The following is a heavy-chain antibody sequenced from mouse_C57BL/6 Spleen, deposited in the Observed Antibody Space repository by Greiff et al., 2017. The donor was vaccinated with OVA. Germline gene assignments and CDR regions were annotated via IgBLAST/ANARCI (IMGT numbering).Heavy chain of an antibody. CDR2: ISSGSSTI. J-gene: IGHJ3*01. CDR1: GFTFSDYG. D-gene: IGHD1-1*01. CDR3: ATYGSRSAWFAC. V-gene: IGHV5-17*01. Sequence: DVQLVESGGGLVKPGGSLKLSCAASGFTFSDYGMHWVRQAPEKGLEWVAYISSGSSTIYYADTVKGRFTISRDNAKNTLFLQMTSLRSEDTAMYYCATYGSRSAWFACWGQGTLVTVSA.